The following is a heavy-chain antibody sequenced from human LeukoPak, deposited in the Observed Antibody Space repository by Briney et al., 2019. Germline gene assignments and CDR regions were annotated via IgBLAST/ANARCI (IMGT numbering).Heavy chain of an antibody. V-gene: IGHV3-64*01. CDR3: AKRSRPSDGSPFDY. Sequence: GGSLRLSCAASGFTFSSYAMHWVRQAPGKGLEYVSAISSNGGSTYYANSVKGRFTISRDNSKNTLYLQMGSLSAEDTAVYYCAKRSRPSDGSPFDYWGQGVLVIVSS. CDR1: GFTFSSYA. CDR2: ISSNGGST. J-gene: IGHJ4*02. D-gene: IGHD5-24*01.